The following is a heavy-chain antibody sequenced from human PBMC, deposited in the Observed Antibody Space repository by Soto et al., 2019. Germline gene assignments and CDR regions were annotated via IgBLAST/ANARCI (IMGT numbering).Heavy chain of an antibody. Sequence: GGSLRLSCAASGFTFSSYSMNWVRQAPGKGLEWVSSISSSSSYIYYADSVKGRFTISRDNAKNSLYLQMNSLRAEDTAVYYCARDPGPYSYGPGYFDYWGQGTLVTVSS. V-gene: IGHV3-21*01. D-gene: IGHD5-18*01. CDR2: ISSSSSYI. CDR1: GFTFSSYS. CDR3: ARDPGPYSYGPGYFDY. J-gene: IGHJ4*02.